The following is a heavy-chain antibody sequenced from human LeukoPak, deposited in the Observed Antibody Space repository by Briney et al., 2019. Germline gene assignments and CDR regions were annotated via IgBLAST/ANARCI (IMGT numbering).Heavy chain of an antibody. J-gene: IGHJ4*02. CDR1: GYTFTGYY. CDR2: INPNSGGT. CDR3: ARALRITMVRGVNNYFDY. Sequence: GGSLRLSCAASGYTFTGYYMHWVRQAPGQGLEWMGWINPNSGGTNYAQKFQGRVTMTRDTSISTAYMELSRLRSDDTAVYYCARALRITMVRGVNNYFDYWGQGTLVTVSS. V-gene: IGHV1-2*02. D-gene: IGHD3-10*01.